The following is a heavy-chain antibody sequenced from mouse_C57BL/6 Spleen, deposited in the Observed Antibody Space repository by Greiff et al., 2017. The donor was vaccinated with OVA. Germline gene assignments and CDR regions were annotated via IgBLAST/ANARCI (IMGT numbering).Heavy chain of an antibody. CDR3: ARRGGNGYYAMDY. CDR1: GYTFTDYY. J-gene: IGHJ4*01. D-gene: IGHD2-1*01. Sequence: QVQLKESGPELVKPGASVKISCKASGYTFTDYYINWVKQRPGQGLEWIGWIFPGSGSTYYNEKFKGKATLTVDKSSSTAYMLLSSLTSEDSAVYFCARRGGNGYYAMDYWGQGTSVTVSS. V-gene: IGHV1-75*01. CDR2: IFPGSGST.